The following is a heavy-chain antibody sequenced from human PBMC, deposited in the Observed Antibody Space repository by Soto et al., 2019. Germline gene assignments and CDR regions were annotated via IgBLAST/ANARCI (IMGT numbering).Heavy chain of an antibody. Sequence: QVQLVQSGAEVKKPGSSVKVSCKASGGTFSSYAISWVRQAPGQGLEWMGGIIPIFGTANYAQKFQGRVTINADESTSTAYMELSSLRSEDTAVYYCARVNKDIVVVPAAIAYGMDVWGQGTTVTVSS. CDR1: GGTFSSYA. V-gene: IGHV1-69*01. J-gene: IGHJ6*02. CDR2: IIPIFGTA. D-gene: IGHD2-2*01. CDR3: ARVNKDIVVVPAAIAYGMDV.